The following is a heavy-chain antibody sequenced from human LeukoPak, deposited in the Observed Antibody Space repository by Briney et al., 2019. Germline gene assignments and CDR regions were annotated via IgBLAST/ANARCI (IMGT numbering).Heavy chain of an antibody. CDR1: GYTFTGYY. D-gene: IGHD3-10*01. J-gene: IGHJ5*02. V-gene: IGHV1-24*01. CDR3: ATPSGSYYNWFDP. CDR2: FDPEDGET. Sequence: ASVKVSCKASGYTFTGYYMHWVRQAPGKGLEWMGGFDPEDGETIYTQKFQGRVTMTEDTSTDTAYMELSSLRSEDTAVYYCATPSGSYYNWFDPWGQGTLVTVSS.